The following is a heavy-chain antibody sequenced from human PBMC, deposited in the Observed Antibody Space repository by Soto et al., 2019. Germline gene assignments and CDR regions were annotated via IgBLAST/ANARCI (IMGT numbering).Heavy chain of an antibody. CDR1: GYTLTELS. J-gene: IGHJ4*02. D-gene: IGHD3-16*01. CDR2: FDPEDGET. V-gene: IGHV1-24*01. CDR3: ATAPRDYVWGSYDY. Sequence: ASVKVSCKVSGYTLTELSMHWVRQAPGKGLEWMGGFDPEDGETIYAQKFQGRVTMTEDTSTDTAYMELSSLRSEDTAVYYCATAPRDYVWGSYDYWGQGTLVTVSS.